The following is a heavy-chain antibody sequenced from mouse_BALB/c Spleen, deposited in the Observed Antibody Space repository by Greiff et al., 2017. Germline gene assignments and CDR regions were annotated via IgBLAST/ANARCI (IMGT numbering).Heavy chain of an antibody. Sequence: VQLKQSGAELVRSGASVKLSCTASGFNIKDYYMHWVKQRPEQGLEWIGWIDPENGDTEYAPKFQGKATMTADTSSNTAYLQLSSLTSEDTAVYYCNGNKGFDYWGQGTTLTVSS. J-gene: IGHJ2*01. CDR2: IDPENGDT. V-gene: IGHV14-4*02. CDR3: NGNKGFDY. CDR1: GFNIKDYY.